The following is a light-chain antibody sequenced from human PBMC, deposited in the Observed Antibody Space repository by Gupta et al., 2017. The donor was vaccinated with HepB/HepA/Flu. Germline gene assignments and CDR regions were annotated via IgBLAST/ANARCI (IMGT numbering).Light chain of an antibody. CDR2: GAS. J-gene: IGKJ4*01. Sequence: EIVLTQSPGTLSLSPGERATLSCRASQSVTSSRLAWYQQKPGQAPRLLIYGASNRATGFPDRVSASGSATDFTLTISRLEPEDFAMYYCQQYGNSPLTFGGGTKVEIK. CDR3: QQYGNSPLT. CDR1: QSVTSSR. V-gene: IGKV3-20*01.